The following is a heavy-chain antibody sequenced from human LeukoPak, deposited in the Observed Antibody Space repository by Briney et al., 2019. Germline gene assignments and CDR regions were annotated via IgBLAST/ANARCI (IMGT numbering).Heavy chain of an antibody. CDR3: ARDHSNDFWSGSGPLYYMDV. V-gene: IGHV1-46*01. CDR1: GYTFTSYY. J-gene: IGHJ6*03. CDR2: INPSGGST. Sequence: ASVKVSCKASGYTFTSYYMHWVRQAPGQGLEWMGIINPSGGSTSYAQKFQGRVTMTRDTSTSTVYMELSRLRSDDTAVYYCARDHSNDFWSGSGPLYYMDVWGKGTTVTVSS. D-gene: IGHD3-3*01.